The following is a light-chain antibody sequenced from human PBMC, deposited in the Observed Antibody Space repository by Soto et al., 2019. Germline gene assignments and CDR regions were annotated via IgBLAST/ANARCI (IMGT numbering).Light chain of an antibody. J-gene: IGKJ1*01. V-gene: IGKV3-15*01. Sequence: EIVLTQSPATLSLSPGERATLSCRASQSVPSYLAWYQQKPGQAPRLLIYRASTRAPGVPARFSGSGSGTEFTLTISSLQPEDFTVYSCLQYHNLWAFGQGTKVEI. CDR2: RAS. CDR1: QSVPSY. CDR3: LQYHNLWA.